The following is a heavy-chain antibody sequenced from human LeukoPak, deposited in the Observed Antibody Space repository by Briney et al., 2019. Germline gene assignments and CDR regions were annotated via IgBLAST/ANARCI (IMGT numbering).Heavy chain of an antibody. CDR2: ISSDGSST. Sequence: PGGSLRLSCAASGFTFSSYWMHWVRQAPGKGLVWVSRISSDGSSTTYADSVKGRFTISRDNAKNSLYLQMNSLRAEDTALYHCARGSYYTHYYYYMDVWGKGTTVTISS. CDR3: ARGSYYTHYYYYMDV. J-gene: IGHJ6*03. CDR1: GFTFSSYW. D-gene: IGHD3-10*01. V-gene: IGHV3-74*01.